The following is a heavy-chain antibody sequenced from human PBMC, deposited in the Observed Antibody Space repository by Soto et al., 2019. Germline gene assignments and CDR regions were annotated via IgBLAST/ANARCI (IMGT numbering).Heavy chain of an antibody. CDR1: GGSFSGYY. J-gene: IGHJ4*02. CDR2: INHSGST. CDR3: ARLNYYDSSGYNDY. V-gene: IGHV4-34*01. D-gene: IGHD3-22*01. Sequence: TLSLTCAVYGGSFSGYYWSWIRQPPGKGLEWIGEINHSGSTNYNPSLKSRVTISVDTSKNQFSLQWSSLKASDTAMYYCARLNYYDSSGYNDYWGQGTLVTVSS.